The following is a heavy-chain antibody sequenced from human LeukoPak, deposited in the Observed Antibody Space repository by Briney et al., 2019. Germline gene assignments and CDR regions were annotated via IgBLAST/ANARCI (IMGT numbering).Heavy chain of an antibody. V-gene: IGHV4-59*01. CDR2: IQYSGST. D-gene: IGHD6-6*01. J-gene: IGHJ4*02. CDR3: ARSIYTTSSHPYFFDY. CDR1: GGSISSYY. Sequence: SETLSLTCTVSGGSISSYYWSWIRHPPGKGLEGIGYIQYSGSTNYHPSLKSRVTISVDTSKNQFSLKLTSVTAADTAVYYCARSIYTTSSHPYFFDYWGQGTLVTVSS.